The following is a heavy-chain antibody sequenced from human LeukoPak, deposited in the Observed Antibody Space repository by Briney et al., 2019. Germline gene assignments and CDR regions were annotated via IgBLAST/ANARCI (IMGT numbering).Heavy chain of an antibody. Sequence: PSETLSLTCTVSGVSITNTAYLWGWIRQPPGKGLEWIASIYQSGTTHYNPSLQSRVTISFETSKNQFSLKLSSVTAEDTAIYYCARKPTVAGSYYYFDYWGQGTLVTVSS. J-gene: IGHJ4*02. D-gene: IGHD4-11*01. CDR3: ARKPTVAGSYYYFDY. CDR2: IYQSGTT. V-gene: IGHV4-39*01. CDR1: GVSITNTAYL.